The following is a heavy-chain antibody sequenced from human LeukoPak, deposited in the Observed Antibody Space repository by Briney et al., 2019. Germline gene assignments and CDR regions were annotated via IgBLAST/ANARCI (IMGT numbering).Heavy chain of an antibody. D-gene: IGHD6-13*01. CDR3: TTDQYYSSSWYL. Sequence: GGSLRLSCAASGFTFSSYSMNWVRQAPGKGLEWVGRIKSKTDGGTTDYAAPVKGRFTISRDDSKNTLYLQMNSLKTEDTAVYYCTTDQYYSSSWYLRGQGTLVTVSS. V-gene: IGHV3-15*01. CDR2: IKSKTDGGTT. CDR1: GFTFSSYS. J-gene: IGHJ4*02.